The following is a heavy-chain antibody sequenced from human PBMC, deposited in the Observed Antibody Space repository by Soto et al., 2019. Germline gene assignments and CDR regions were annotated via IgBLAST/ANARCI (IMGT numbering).Heavy chain of an antibody. CDR2: ITGSGGST. D-gene: IGHD1-1*01. V-gene: IGHV3-23*01. Sequence: EVQLLESGGGLVQPGGSLRLSCAASGFTFSSYTMSWVRQAPGKGLEWLSYITGSGGSTFYADSVKGRFTISRDNSKNTLCLQMTSLRAEDTAVYYCVKPVSPGTTWFDPWGQGTVVTVSS. CDR3: VKPVSPGTTWFDP. CDR1: GFTFSSYT. J-gene: IGHJ5*02.